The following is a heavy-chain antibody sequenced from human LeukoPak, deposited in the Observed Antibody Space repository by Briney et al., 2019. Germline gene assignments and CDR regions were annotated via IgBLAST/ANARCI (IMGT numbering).Heavy chain of an antibody. D-gene: IGHD5-12*01. CDR1: GFTFSSYA. CDR2: ISYDGSNK. J-gene: IGHJ4*02. CDR3: ARDGDPLGYPSWDYFDY. Sequence: HPGGSLRLSCAASGFTFSSYAMHWVRQAPGRGLEWVAVISYDGSNKYYADSVKGRFTISRDNSKNTLYLQMNSLRAEDTAVYYCARDGDPLGYPSWDYFDYWGQGTLVTVSS. V-gene: IGHV3-30-3*01.